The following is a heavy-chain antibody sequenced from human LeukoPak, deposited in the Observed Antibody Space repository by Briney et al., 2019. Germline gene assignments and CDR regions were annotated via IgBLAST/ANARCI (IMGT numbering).Heavy chain of an antibody. D-gene: IGHD3-22*01. CDR1: GASISTNY. Sequence: SETLSLTCSVSGASISTNYWSWIRQPAGKGLEWIGRIYNSGNTNYSPSLESRVTMSADTSKNHFSLRLTSVTAVDTAVYYCARGSFDSSGYYVFDYWGQGRLVTVSS. CDR2: IYNSGNT. V-gene: IGHV4-4*07. CDR3: ARGSFDSSGYYVFDY. J-gene: IGHJ4*02.